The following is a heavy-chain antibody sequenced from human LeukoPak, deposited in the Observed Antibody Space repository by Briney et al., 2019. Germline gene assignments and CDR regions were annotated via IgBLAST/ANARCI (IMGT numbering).Heavy chain of an antibody. J-gene: IGHJ1*01. CDR2: ISDNDGST. D-gene: IGHD5-18*01. Sequence: PGGSLRLSCAASGFTFNNYAMSWVRQTPEKGLEWVSSISDNDGSTYYTDSVKGRFTISRDNSKDTVYLQMNNLRAADTALYFCVRHDSYIPFWGQGSLVTVSS. V-gene: IGHV3-23*01. CDR1: GFTFNNYA. CDR3: VRHDSYIPF.